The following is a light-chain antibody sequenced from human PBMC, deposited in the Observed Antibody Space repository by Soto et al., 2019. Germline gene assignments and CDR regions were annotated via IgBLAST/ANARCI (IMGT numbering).Light chain of an antibody. CDR1: SSDVGGYNY. CDR3: CSYADGSTWV. Sequence: QSALTQPASVSGSPGQSITISCTGTSSDVGGYNYVSWYQHHPGKAPKLMIYEVSDRPSGVSNRFSGSKSGNTASLTISGLQAEDEADYYCCSYADGSTWVFGGGTKLTVL. CDR2: EVS. J-gene: IGLJ3*02. V-gene: IGLV2-23*02.